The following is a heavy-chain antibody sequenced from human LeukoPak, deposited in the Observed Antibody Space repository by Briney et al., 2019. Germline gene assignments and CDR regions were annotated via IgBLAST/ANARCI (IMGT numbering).Heavy chain of an antibody. Sequence: GGSLRLSCAASGFVFSSYAMGWVRLAPGKGLEWVSTINSSGGDTYYADSVKGRFTISRDNSKNTLFLQMNSLRAEDTAIYYCAKEITGTYDYWGQGTLVTVSS. CDR3: AKEITGTYDY. J-gene: IGHJ4*02. CDR1: GFVFSSYA. V-gene: IGHV3-23*01. CDR2: INSSGGDT. D-gene: IGHD1-7*01.